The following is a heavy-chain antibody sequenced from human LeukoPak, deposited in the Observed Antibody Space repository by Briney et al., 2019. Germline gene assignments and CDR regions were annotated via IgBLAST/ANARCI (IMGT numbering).Heavy chain of an antibody. J-gene: IGHJ3*02. CDR3: AREGYYGSGSYNAFDI. CDR2: IRYDGSNK. Sequence: PGGSLRLSCAASGFTFSSYGMHWVRQAPGKGLEWVAFIRYDGSNKYYADSVKGRFTISRDNSKNTLYLQMNSLRAEDTAVYYCAREGYYGSGSYNAFDIWGQGTMVTVSS. D-gene: IGHD3-10*01. CDR1: GFTFSSYG. V-gene: IGHV3-30*02.